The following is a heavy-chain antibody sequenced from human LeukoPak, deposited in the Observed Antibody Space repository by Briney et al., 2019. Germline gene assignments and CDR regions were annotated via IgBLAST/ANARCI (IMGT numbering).Heavy chain of an antibody. CDR2: INPNSGGT. D-gene: IGHD4-11*01. J-gene: IGHJ6*03. Sequence: ASVKVSCKASGYTFTGYDMHWVRQAPGQGLEWMGWINPNSGGTNYAQKFQGRVTMTRDTSISTAYMELSRLRSDDTAVYYCARVPTVTYSYYMDVSGKGTTVTVYS. CDR3: ARVPTVTYSYYMDV. V-gene: IGHV1-2*02. CDR1: GYTFTGYD.